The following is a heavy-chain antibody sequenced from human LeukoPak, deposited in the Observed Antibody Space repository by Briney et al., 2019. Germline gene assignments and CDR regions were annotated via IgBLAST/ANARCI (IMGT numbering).Heavy chain of an antibody. CDR2: MYYSGST. D-gene: IGHD1-26*01. J-gene: IGHJ6*03. V-gene: IGHV4-39*07. CDR1: GGAVSSSNYY. CDR3: ARVQRTEEGGYSYYYIDV. Sequence: SETLSLTCTVSGGAVSSSNYYWGWIRQPPGKGLEWIGNMYYSGSTSYNPSLKSRVTISLDTSKNQFSLKLSSVTAADTAVYYCARVQRTEEGGYSYYYIDVWGKGTTVTVSS.